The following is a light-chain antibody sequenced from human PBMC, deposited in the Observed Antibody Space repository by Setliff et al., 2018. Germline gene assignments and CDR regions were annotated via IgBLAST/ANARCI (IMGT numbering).Light chain of an antibody. J-gene: IGLJ1*01. Sequence: QSALAQPASVSGSPGQSITISCTGSSTDVGRYIFVSWYQQHPGKAPRLMIFDVSNRPSGVSNRFSGSKSGSTASLTISGLQPEDEADYYCSSYTSSSTLYVFGTGTKVTVL. CDR2: DVS. V-gene: IGLV2-14*03. CDR3: SSYTSSSTLYV. CDR1: STDVGRYIF.